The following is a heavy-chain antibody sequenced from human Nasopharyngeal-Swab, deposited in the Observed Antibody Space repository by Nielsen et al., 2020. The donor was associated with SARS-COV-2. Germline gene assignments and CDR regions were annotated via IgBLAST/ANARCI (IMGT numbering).Heavy chain of an antibody. CDR2: IIPIFGTA. J-gene: IGHJ6*03. CDR3: ASYVGYCSSTSCYLSYYYMDV. V-gene: IGHV1-69*01. Sequence: WVRQAPGQGLEWMGGIIPIFGTANYAQKFQGRVTITADESTSTAYTELSSLRSEDTAVYYCASYVGYCSSTSCYLSYYYMDVWGKGTTVTVSS. D-gene: IGHD2-2*01.